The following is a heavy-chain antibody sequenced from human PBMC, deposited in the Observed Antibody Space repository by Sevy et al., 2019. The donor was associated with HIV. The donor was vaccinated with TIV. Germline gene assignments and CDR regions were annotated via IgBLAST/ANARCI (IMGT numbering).Heavy chain of an antibody. CDR3: VKGLWRIYLDYFDY. CDR1: GFTFSSYA. CDR2: ISSNGGST. Sequence: GGCLRLSCSASGFTFSSYAMHWVRQAPGKGLEYVSAISSNGGSTYYADSVKGRFTISRDNSKNTLYLQMSSLRAEDTAVYYCVKGLWRIYLDYFDYWGQGTPVTVSS. V-gene: IGHV3-64D*06. J-gene: IGHJ4*02. D-gene: IGHD2-15*01.